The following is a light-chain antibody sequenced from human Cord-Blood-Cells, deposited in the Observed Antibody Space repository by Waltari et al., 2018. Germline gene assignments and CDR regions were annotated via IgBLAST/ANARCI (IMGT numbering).Light chain of an antibody. CDR3: QTWGTGTHVV. Sequence: QLVLTQSPSASASLGPSVNLTSTLTRGHTIYARAWHQQQPEKGPRYLMKLNSDGSHSKGDGIPDRFSGSSSGAERYLTISSLQSEDEADYYCQTWGTGTHVVFGGGTKLTVL. CDR2: LNSDGSH. V-gene: IGLV4-69*01. CDR1: RGHTIYA. J-gene: IGLJ2*01.